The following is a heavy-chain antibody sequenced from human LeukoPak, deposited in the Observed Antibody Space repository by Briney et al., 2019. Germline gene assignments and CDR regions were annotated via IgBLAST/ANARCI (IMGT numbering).Heavy chain of an antibody. CDR2: ISSSSSTI. J-gene: IGHJ4*02. Sequence: GGSLRLSCAASGFTFSSYRMNWVRQAPGKGLEWVSYISSSSSTIYYADSVKGRFTISRDNAKNSLYLQMNSLRAEDTAVYYCARVRYFDWLGPFDYWGQGTLVTVSS. V-gene: IGHV3-48*01. D-gene: IGHD3-9*01. CDR3: ARVRYFDWLGPFDY. CDR1: GFTFSSYR.